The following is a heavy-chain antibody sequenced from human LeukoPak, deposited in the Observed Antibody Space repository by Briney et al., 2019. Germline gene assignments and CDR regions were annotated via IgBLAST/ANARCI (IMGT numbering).Heavy chain of an antibody. J-gene: IGHJ6*03. D-gene: IGHD2-15*01. CDR3: ARRKKDIVVVVAADYYYYYYMDV. Sequence: ASVKVSCKASGYTFTSYGISWGRQAPGQGLEWMGWISAYNGNTNYAQKLQGRVTMTTDTSTSTAYMELRSLRSDDTAVYYCARRKKDIVVVVAADYYYYYYMDVWGKGTTVTVSS. CDR1: GYTFTSYG. CDR2: ISAYNGNT. V-gene: IGHV1-18*01.